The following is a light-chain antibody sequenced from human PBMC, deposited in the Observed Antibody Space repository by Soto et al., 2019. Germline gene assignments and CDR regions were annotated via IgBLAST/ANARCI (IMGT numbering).Light chain of an antibody. CDR3: QQYNNLWT. CDR1: QSVSIW. V-gene: IGKV1-5*03. CDR2: KSS. Sequence: DIQMTQSPSTLSASEGDRVTISCRASQSVSIWLAWYQQKPGRAPKLLIYKSSILESGVPSRFSGSGSGTEFTLTISSLQPDDFATYYCQQYNNLWTFGQGTKVDIK. J-gene: IGKJ1*01.